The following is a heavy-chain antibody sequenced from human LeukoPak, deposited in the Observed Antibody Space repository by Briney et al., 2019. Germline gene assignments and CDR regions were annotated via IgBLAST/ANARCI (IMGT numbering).Heavy chain of an antibody. D-gene: IGHD3-10*01. CDR1: GYTFESYA. CDR3: ARDPLNYGSGTYYTSLDY. J-gene: IGHJ4*02. Sequence: GASVKVSCKASGYTFESYAISWVRQAPGQGLEWMGWITAYNGNTNYAQKLQGRVTMTTDTSTSTAYLELRSLRSDDTAVYYCARDPLNYGSGTYYTSLDYXGQGTXXXVSS. CDR2: ITAYNGNT. V-gene: IGHV1-18*01.